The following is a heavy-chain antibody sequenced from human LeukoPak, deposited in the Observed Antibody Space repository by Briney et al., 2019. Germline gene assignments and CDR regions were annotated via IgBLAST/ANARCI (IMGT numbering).Heavy chain of an antibody. D-gene: IGHD2-2*01. CDR3: ARRGYCSSTSCYATYDWFDP. CDR2: IYNSGST. Sequence: PSETLSLTCTVSGGSISSSGYYWGWIRQPPGKGLEWIGTIYNSGSTYYNPSLNSRVTISVDTSKNQFSLKLSSVTAADTAVYYCARRGYCSSTSCYATYDWFDPWGQGTLVTVSS. CDR1: GGSISSSGYY. J-gene: IGHJ5*02. V-gene: IGHV4-39*01.